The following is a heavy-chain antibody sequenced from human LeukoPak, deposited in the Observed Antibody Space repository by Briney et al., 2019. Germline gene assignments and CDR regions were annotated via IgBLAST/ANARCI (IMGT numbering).Heavy chain of an antibody. V-gene: IGHV3-7*03. J-gene: IGHJ6*02. CDR1: GFTFSSYW. CDR2: IRHDGSEI. D-gene: IGHD3-10*02. CDR3: AHMVWEYVGGLDV. Sequence: PGGSLRLSCAASGFTFSSYWMSWVRQAPGKGPEWVAIIRHDGSEIEYVDSERGRFTISRDNARNSLYLQMNSLRDEDTAVYYCAHMVWEYVGGLDVWGQGTTVTVSS.